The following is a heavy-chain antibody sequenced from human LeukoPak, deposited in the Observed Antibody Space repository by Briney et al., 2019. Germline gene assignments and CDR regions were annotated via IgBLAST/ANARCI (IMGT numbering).Heavy chain of an antibody. Sequence: GGALRLSFAASGFTFSSYAIHRVRQGPGKGVGGVGVISYDGSNKYYADSVKGRFTISRDNSKNTLYLQMNSLRAEDTAVYYCARETGSAVGSTDFDYWGQGTLVTVSS. J-gene: IGHJ4*02. CDR3: ARETGSAVGSTDFDY. CDR1: GFTFSSYA. V-gene: IGHV3-30-3*01. CDR2: ISYDGSNK. D-gene: IGHD4-17*01.